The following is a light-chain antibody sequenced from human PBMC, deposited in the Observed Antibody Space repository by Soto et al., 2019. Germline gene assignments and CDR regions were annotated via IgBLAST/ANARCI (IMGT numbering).Light chain of an antibody. J-gene: IGKJ5*01. Sequence: SVLTQSPATRSLSPGESATLSCRASPSVTNYLAWYQQKPGQPPRLLIYGAFNRAAGIPARFSGSGSGTDFTLTISSLEPEDSAVYYCQQRNIWPPVTFGQGRRLEIK. V-gene: IGKV3-11*01. CDR1: PSVTNY. CDR3: QQRNIWPPVT. CDR2: GAF.